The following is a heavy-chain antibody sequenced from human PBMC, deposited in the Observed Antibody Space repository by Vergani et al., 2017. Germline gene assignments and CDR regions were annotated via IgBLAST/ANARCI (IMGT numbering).Heavy chain of an antibody. Sequence: EVQLLESGGGLVQPGGSLRLSCAASGFTFSSYAMSWVRQAPGKGLEWVSAISGSGGSTYYADSVKGRFTISRDNSKNTLYLQMNSLRAEDTAVYYCARAGDXSGGSCYFPNYYYYGMDVWGQGTTVTVSS. CDR2: ISGSGGST. CDR3: ARAGDXSGGSCYFPNYYYYGMDV. D-gene: IGHD2-15*01. V-gene: IGHV3-23*01. CDR1: GFTFSSYA. J-gene: IGHJ6*02.